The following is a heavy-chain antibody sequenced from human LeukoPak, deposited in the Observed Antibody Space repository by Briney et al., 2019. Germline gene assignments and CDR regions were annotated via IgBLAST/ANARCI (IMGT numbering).Heavy chain of an antibody. CDR3: ATRSRNPTLYYFDY. CDR1: GGTFSSYA. J-gene: IGHJ4*02. CDR2: IIPILGIA. Sequence: SVKVSCKASGGTFSSYAISWVRQAPGQGLEWMGRIIPILGIANYAQKFQGRVTITADKSTSTAYMELSGLRSEATAVYYCATRSRNPTLYYFDYWGQGTLVTVSS. D-gene: IGHD1-14*01. V-gene: IGHV1-69*04.